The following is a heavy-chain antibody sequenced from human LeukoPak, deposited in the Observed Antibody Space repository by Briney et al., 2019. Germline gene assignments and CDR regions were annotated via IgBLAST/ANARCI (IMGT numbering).Heavy chain of an antibody. V-gene: IGHV3-7*01. D-gene: IGHD3-22*01. J-gene: IGHJ4*02. CDR2: IQQDGSDK. CDR3: ARELDRIVGGPHYFDY. Sequence: GGSLRLSCAASGFTFSSYWMSWVRQAPGKGLERVAHIQQDGSDKYYVVSVKGRFTISRDNAKNSLYLQMNGLRAEDTAVYYCARELDRIVGGPHYFDYGGQGTLVTVSS. CDR1: GFTFSSYW.